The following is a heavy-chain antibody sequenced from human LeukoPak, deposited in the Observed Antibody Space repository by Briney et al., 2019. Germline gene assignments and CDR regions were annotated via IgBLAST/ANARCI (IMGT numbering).Heavy chain of an antibody. D-gene: IGHD2-2*02. CDR2: IYYSGST. CDR3: ARAGQGYCSSTSCYTPYYYGMDV. CDR1: GGSISNGDYY. Sequence: PSETLSLTCTVSGGSISNGDYYWSWIRQPPGKGLEWIGYIYYSGSTYYNPSLKSRVTISVDTSKNQFSLKLSSVTAADTAVYYCARAGQGYCSSTSCYTPYYYGMDVWGQGTTVTVSS. J-gene: IGHJ6*02. V-gene: IGHV4-30-4*01.